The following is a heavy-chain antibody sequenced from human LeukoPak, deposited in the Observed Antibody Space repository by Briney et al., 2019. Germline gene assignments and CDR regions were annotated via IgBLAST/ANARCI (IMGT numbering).Heavy chain of an antibody. CDR2: ISYDGSNK. Sequence: GGSLRLSCAASGFTFSSYAMHWVRQAPGKGLEWVAVISYDGSNKYYADSVKGRFTVSRDNSKNTLYLQMNGLRAEDTAVYYCARAAVLDYWGQGTLVTVSS. V-gene: IGHV3-30*04. CDR1: GFTFSSYA. J-gene: IGHJ4*02. CDR3: ARAAVLDY.